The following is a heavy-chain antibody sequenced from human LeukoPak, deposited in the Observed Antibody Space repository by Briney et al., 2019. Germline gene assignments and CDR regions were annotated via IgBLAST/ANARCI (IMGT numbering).Heavy chain of an antibody. Sequence: RGSLRLSCAASGFTVSSNYMTWVRQTPGKGLEWLSVVYSGGGTLYADSVKGRFTISRDNSKNTVYLQMTSLRAEDTAVYYCARGLGLYASSGYAFDYWGQGTLVTVSS. J-gene: IGHJ4*02. CDR3: ARGLGLYASSGYAFDY. CDR2: VYSGGGT. V-gene: IGHV3-53*01. CDR1: GFTVSSNY. D-gene: IGHD3-22*01.